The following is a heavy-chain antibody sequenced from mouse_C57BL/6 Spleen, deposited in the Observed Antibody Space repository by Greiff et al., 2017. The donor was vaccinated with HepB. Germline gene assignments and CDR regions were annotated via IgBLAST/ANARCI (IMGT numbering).Heavy chain of an antibody. CDR3: ASGYDYDSAWFAY. CDR2: IDPEDGET. D-gene: IGHD2-4*01. Sequence: EVKLQESGAELVKPGASVKLSCTASGFNIKDYYMHWVKQRTEQGLEWIGRIDPEDGETKYAPKFQGKATITAATSSNTAYLQLSSLTSEDTAVYYCASGYDYDSAWFAYWGQGTLVTVSA. V-gene: IGHV14-2*01. J-gene: IGHJ3*01. CDR1: GFNIKDYY.